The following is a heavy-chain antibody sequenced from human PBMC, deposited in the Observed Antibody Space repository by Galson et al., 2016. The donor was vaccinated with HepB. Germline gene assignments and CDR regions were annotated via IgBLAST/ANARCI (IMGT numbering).Heavy chain of an antibody. CDR1: GFAFSNYW. V-gene: IGHV3-74*01. CDR3: AILSVDVVLFMNGVDV. D-gene: IGHD5-12*01. J-gene: IGHJ6*02. CDR2: INGAGSST. Sequence: SLRLSCAASGFAFSNYWMHWVRQVPGKGLVWVSRINGAGSSTNYADSVKGRFTISRDNAKNTLYLQMNSLRVEDAAVYYCAILSVDVVLFMNGVDVWGQGTTVTVSS.